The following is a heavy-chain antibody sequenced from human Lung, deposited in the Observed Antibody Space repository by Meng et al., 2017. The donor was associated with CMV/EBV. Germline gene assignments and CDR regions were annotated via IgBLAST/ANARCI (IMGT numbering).Heavy chain of an antibody. D-gene: IGHD3/OR15-3a*01. V-gene: IGHV4-59*01. CDR1: GGSISSSY. J-gene: IGHJ4*01. CDR3: ARDGTGFYFDY. CDR2: ISYTGST. Sequence: SXTLSLTCTVSGGSISSSYWSWIRQPPGKGLEWIGYISYTGSTNYNPSLKSRVTISLDTSKNQFSLRLNSVTAADTALYYCARDGTGFYFDYWGHGTLVTVSS.